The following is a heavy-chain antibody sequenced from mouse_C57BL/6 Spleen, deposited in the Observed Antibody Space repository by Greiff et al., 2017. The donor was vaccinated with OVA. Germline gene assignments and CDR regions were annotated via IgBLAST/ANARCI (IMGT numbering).Heavy chain of an antibody. V-gene: IGHV10-3*01. Sequence: EVQLVESGGGLVKPKGSLKLSCAASGFTFNTYAMHWVRQAPGKGLEWVARIRSKSSNYATYYDESGKDRFTISRDDSPCMLYLQMNNLNTEDTAIDYCVSEDGSRSYAMDYWGQGTSVTVSS. CDR3: VSEDGSRSYAMDY. CDR2: IRSKSSNYAT. J-gene: IGHJ4*01. D-gene: IGHD1-1*01. CDR1: GFTFNTYA.